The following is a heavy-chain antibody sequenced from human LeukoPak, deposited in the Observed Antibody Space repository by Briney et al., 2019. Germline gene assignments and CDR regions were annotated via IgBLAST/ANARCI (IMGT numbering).Heavy chain of an antibody. V-gene: IGHV3-7*01. Sequence: GGSLRLSCAASGFTFSSYGMHWVRQAPGKGLEWVANIKQDGSGKYYVDSVKGRFTISRDNAKNSLYLQMNSLRAEDTAVYYCARESLYSSSSNYWGQGTLVTVSS. J-gene: IGHJ4*02. D-gene: IGHD6-6*01. CDR3: ARESLYSSSSNY. CDR2: IKQDGSGK. CDR1: GFTFSSYG.